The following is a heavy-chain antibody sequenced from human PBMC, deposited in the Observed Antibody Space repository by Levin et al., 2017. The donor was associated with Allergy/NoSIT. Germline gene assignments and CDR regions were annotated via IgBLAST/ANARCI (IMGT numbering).Heavy chain of an antibody. D-gene: IGHD2-2*01. CDR3: ARDVSDCSSTSCYFDY. CDR2: INPNSGGT. Sequence: GGSLRLSCKASGYTFTGYYMHWVRQAPGQGLEWMGRINPNSGGTNYAQKFQGRVTMTRDTSISTAYMELSRLRSDDTAVYYCARDVSDCSSTSCYFDYWGQGTLVTVSS. V-gene: IGHV1-2*06. J-gene: IGHJ4*02. CDR1: GYTFTGYY.